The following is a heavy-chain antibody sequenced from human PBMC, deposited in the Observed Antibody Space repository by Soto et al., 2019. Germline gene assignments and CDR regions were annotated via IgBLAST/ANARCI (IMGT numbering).Heavy chain of an antibody. CDR3: ARQRFYGDYAGALDI. J-gene: IGHJ3*02. Sequence: ASVKVSCKASGYTFTSYAMHWVRQAPGQRLEWMGWINAGNGNTKYSQKFQGRVTITRDTSASTAYMELSSLRSEDTAVYYCARQRFYGDYAGALDIWGQGTMVTVSS. CDR2: INAGNGNT. CDR1: GYTFTSYA. V-gene: IGHV1-3*01. D-gene: IGHD4-17*01.